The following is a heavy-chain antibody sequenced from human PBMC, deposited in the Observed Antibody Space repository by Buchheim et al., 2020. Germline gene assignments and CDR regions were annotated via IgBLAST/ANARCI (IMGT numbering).Heavy chain of an antibody. Sequence: EVQLLESGGGLVQPGGSLRLSCAASGFTFSSYAMSWVRQAPGKGLEWVSAISGSGGSTYYADSVKGRFTISRDNSKNTLYLQMNSLRAEDTAVYYCAKDSSSSSGFRTNAGFDYWGQGTL. CDR2: ISGSGGST. CDR1: GFTFSSYA. J-gene: IGHJ4*02. D-gene: IGHD6-6*01. V-gene: IGHV3-23*01. CDR3: AKDSSSSSGFRTNAGFDY.